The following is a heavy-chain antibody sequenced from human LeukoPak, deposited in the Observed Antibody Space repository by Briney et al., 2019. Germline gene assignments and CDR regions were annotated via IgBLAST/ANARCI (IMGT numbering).Heavy chain of an antibody. D-gene: IGHD1-26*01. Sequence: PSETLSLTCAVSVSSITSGHYWGWIRQPPGKGLEWIGTINHSGSTYYNSSLKSRITMSVDTSNKQFSLKLTSVTAADTAVYYCARPSVGATRGFDFRGQGTLVTVSS. CDR1: VSSITSGHY. CDR3: ARPSVGATRGFDF. J-gene: IGHJ4*02. CDR2: INHSGST. V-gene: IGHV4-38-2*01.